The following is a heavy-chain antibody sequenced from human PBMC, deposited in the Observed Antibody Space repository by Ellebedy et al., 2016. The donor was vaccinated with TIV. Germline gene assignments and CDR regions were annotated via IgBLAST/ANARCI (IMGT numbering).Heavy chain of an antibody. CDR3: TTPGDRVVVVVAAYSRKFDWFDP. CDR2: IKSKTDGGTT. Sequence: GESLKISCAASGFTFSNAWMSWVRQAPGKGLEWVGRIKSKTDGGTTDYAAPVKGRFTISRDDSKNTLYLQMNRLKTEDTPGYYCTTPGDRVVVVVAAYSRKFDWFDPWGQGTLVTVSS. CDR1: GFTFSNAW. V-gene: IGHV3-15*01. J-gene: IGHJ5*02. D-gene: IGHD2-15*01.